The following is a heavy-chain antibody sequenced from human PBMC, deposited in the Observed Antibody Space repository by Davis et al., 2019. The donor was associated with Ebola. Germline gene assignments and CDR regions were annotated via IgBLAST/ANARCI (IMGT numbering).Heavy chain of an antibody. V-gene: IGHV3-23*01. CDR3: VKDSSNIWFDI. Sequence: GSSLIISCATSGFISRYYVMSWVRQARGKRLEWVSTFGTGGDTYYADSVQGRFAISRDNSRGTLYLQMNSLRVEDSAIYYCVKDSSNIWFDIWGQGTLVTVSS. D-gene: IGHD2/OR15-2a*01. CDR2: FGTGGDT. J-gene: IGHJ3*02. CDR1: GFISRYYV.